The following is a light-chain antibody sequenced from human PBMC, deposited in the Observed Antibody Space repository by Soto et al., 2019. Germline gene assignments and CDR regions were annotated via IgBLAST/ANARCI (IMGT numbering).Light chain of an antibody. CDR1: QSVSSN. V-gene: IGKV3-15*01. CDR3: QQYKEWPPRIT. CDR2: DAS. J-gene: IGKJ5*01. Sequence: EIVMTQSPATLSVSPGERVTLSCGARQSVSSNLAGYLQNPGQAPRLLIYDASTRATGIPARFSGSGSGTEFTVTISSLQSEDVAVYSGQQYKEWPPRITFGQGTRLEIK.